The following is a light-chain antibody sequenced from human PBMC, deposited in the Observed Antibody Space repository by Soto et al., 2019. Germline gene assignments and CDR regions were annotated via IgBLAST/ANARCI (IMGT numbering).Light chain of an antibody. V-gene: IGLV1-44*01. CDR1: SSNVATNT. CDR2: SNN. Sequence: QLVLIQPPSASGTPGQRVTISCSGSSSNVATNTVNWYQQLPGAAPKVLVYSNNQRPSGVPDRFSGSKSGTSASLAISGLQSEDEADYYCAAWDDDVDGVLFGGGTKLTVL. CDR3: AAWDDDVDGVL. J-gene: IGLJ2*01.